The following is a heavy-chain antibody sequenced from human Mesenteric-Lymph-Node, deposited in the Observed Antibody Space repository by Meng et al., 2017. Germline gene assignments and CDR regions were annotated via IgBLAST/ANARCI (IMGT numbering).Heavy chain of an antibody. CDR1: GYTFTSYA. V-gene: IGHV1-3*01. CDR2: INAGNGNT. J-gene: IGHJ3*02. D-gene: IGHD6-19*01. Sequence: ASVKVSCKASGYTFTSYAMHWVRQAPGQRLEWMGWINAGNGNTKYSQKFQGRVTITRDTSAGTAYMELSSLRSEDTAVYYCARDLWAVAVEVPFDIWGQGTMVTVSS. CDR3: ARDLWAVAVEVPFDI.